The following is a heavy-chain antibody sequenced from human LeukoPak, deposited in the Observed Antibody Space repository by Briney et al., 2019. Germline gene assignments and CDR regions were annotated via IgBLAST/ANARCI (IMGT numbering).Heavy chain of an antibody. V-gene: IGHV4-59*08. Sequence: SETPSLTCTVSGGSISSYYWSWIRQPPGKGLEWIGYVYYIGSTNYNPSLKSRVTISVDTSKNQFSLKLSSVTAADTAVYYCARHGGWYRGYFDYWGQGTLVTVSS. CDR3: ARHGGWYRGYFDY. CDR2: VYYIGST. J-gene: IGHJ4*02. D-gene: IGHD6-19*01. CDR1: GGSISSYY.